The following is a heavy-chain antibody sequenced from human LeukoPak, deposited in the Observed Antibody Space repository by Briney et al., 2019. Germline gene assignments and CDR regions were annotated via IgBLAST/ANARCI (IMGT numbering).Heavy chain of an antibody. Sequence: GGSLRLSCAASGFTVSSNYMSWVRQAPGKGLEWVSVIYSGGSTYYADSVKGRCTISRDNSKNTLYLQMNSLRAEDTAVYYCARLSAGLYFDYWGQGTLVTVSS. D-gene: IGHD3-16*02. CDR1: GFTVSSNY. J-gene: IGHJ4*02. V-gene: IGHV3-66*01. CDR2: IYSGGST. CDR3: ARLSAGLYFDY.